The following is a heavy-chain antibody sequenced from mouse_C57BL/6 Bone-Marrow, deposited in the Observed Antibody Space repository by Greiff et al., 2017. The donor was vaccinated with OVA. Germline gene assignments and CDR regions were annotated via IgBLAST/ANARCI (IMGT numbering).Heavy chain of an antibody. Sequence: EVKLMESGPGLVKPSQSLSLTCSVTGYSITSGYYWNWIRQFPGNKLEWMGYISYDGSNNYNPSLKNRISITRDTSKNQFFLKLNSVTTEDTATYYCARDGPFYAMDYWGQGTSVTVSS. V-gene: IGHV3-6*01. CDR1: GYSITSGYY. CDR2: ISYDGSN. J-gene: IGHJ4*01. CDR3: ARDGPFYAMDY.